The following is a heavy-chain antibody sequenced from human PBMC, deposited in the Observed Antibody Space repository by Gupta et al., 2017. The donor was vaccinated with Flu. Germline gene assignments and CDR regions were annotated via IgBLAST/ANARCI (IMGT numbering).Heavy chain of an antibody. CDR2: ISSSSSTI. CDR3: ARDRQKVGATSSFDY. CDR1: GFTFSSYS. Sequence: EVQLVESGGGLVQPGGSLRLSCAASGFTFSSYSMNWVRQAPGKGLEWVSYISSSSSTIYYADSVKGRFTISRDNAKNSLYLQMNSLRDEDTAVYYCARDRQKVGATSSFDYWGQGTLVTVSS. V-gene: IGHV3-48*02. D-gene: IGHD1-26*01. J-gene: IGHJ4*02.